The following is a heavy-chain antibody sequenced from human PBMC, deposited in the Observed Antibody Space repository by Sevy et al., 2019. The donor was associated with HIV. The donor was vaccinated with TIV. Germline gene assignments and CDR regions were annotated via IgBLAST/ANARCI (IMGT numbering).Heavy chain of an antibody. CDR3: AKSVAAAGRRGYYFDY. CDR1: GFTFSSYG. Sequence: GGSLRLSCAASGFTFSSYGMHWVRQAPGKGLEWVAFIRYDGSNKYYADSVKGRFTISRVNSKNTLYLQMNCLRAEDTAVYYCAKSVAAAGRRGYYFDYWGQGTLVTVSS. CDR2: IRYDGSNK. D-gene: IGHD6-13*01. V-gene: IGHV3-30*02. J-gene: IGHJ4*02.